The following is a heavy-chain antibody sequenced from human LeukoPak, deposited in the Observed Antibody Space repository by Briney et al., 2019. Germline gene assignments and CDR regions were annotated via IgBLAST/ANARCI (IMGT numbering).Heavy chain of an antibody. Sequence: ASVKVSCKASGYTFTSYYMHWERQAPGQGLEWMGIINPSGGSTCYAQKFQGRVTMTRDTSTSTVYMELSSLRSEDTAVYYCARERAVAEGMDVWGQGTTVTVSS. D-gene: IGHD6-19*01. J-gene: IGHJ6*02. CDR3: ARERAVAEGMDV. V-gene: IGHV1-46*01. CDR2: INPSGGST. CDR1: GYTFTSYY.